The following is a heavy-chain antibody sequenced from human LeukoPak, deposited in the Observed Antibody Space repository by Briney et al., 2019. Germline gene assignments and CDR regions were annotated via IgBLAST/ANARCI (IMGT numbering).Heavy chain of an antibody. CDR2: ISGSGGST. CDR1: GFTFSSYG. V-gene: IGHV3-23*01. D-gene: IGHD1-26*01. Sequence: GGSLRLSCAASGFTFSSYGMSWVRQAPGKGLEWVSAISGSGGSTYCADSVKGRFTISRDNSKNTLYLQMNSLRADDTAIYYCARTKWQLPWAWGQGTLVTVSS. CDR3: ARTKWQLPWA. J-gene: IGHJ1*01.